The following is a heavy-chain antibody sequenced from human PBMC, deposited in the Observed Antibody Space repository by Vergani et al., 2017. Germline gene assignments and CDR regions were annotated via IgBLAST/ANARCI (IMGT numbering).Heavy chain of an antibody. D-gene: IGHD2-2*01. CDR1: GGSFSGYY. Sequence: QVQLQQWGAGLLKPSETLSLTCAVYGGSFSGYYWSWIRQPPGKGLEWIGEINHSGSTNYNPSLKSRVTISVDTSKNQFSLKLSSVTAADTAVYYCASGYCSSTSFYAPYYYYGMDVWGQGTTVTVSS. V-gene: IGHV4-34*01. CDR2: INHSGST. J-gene: IGHJ6*02. CDR3: ASGYCSSTSFYAPYYYYGMDV.